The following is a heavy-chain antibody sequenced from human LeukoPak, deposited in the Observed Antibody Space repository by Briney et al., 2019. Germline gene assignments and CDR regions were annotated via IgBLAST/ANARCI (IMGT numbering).Heavy chain of an antibody. CDR2: IIPIFGTA. V-gene: IGHV1-69*13. D-gene: IGHD6-13*01. CDR3: ARKQQLVDYFDY. Sequence: SVTVSCKASGYTFTSYDMNWVRQAPGQGLEWMGGIIPIFGTANYAQKFQGRVTITADESTSTAYMELSSLRSEDTAVYYCARKQQLVDYFDYWGQGTLVTVSS. J-gene: IGHJ4*02. CDR1: GYTFTSYD.